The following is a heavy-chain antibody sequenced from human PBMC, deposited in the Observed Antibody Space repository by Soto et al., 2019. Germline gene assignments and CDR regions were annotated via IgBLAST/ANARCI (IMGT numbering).Heavy chain of an antibody. CDR1: GFTFSDYY. V-gene: IGHV3-11*01. J-gene: IGHJ4*02. Sequence: LRLSCAASGFTFSDYYMSWIRQAPGKGLEWISYISNSGSTIYYADSVKGRFTISRDNTKNSLYLQMNSLRAEDTAVYYCSVRGKQLRYFDYWGQGTLVTVSS. D-gene: IGHD6-13*01. CDR2: ISNSGSTI. CDR3: SVRGKQLRYFDY.